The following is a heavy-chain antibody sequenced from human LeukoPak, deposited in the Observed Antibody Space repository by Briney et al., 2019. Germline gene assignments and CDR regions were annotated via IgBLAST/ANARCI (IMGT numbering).Heavy chain of an antibody. V-gene: IGHV3-23*01. CDR2: ISGSGGST. D-gene: IGHD3-22*01. CDR3: TGYYYDSSAYSY. Sequence: PGGSLRLSCAASGFTFSSYAMSWVRQAPGKGLGWVSAISGSGGSTNYADSVKGRFTISRDNSKNTLYLQMNSLRAEDTAVYYCTGYYYDSSAYSYWGREPWSPSPQ. CDR1: GFTFSSYA. J-gene: IGHJ4*02.